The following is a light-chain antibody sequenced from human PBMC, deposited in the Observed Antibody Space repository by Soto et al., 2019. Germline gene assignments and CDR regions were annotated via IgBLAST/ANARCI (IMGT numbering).Light chain of an antibody. CDR2: DAS. J-gene: IGKJ4*01. CDR3: QKGLT. Sequence: EIVLTQSPATLSLSPGERATLSCRASQSVSSYLAWYKQKPGQAPRLLIYDASNRATGIPARFSGSGSGTDFTLTISSLEPEDFAVYYCQKGLTFGGGTKVEIK. V-gene: IGKV3-11*01. CDR1: QSVSSY.